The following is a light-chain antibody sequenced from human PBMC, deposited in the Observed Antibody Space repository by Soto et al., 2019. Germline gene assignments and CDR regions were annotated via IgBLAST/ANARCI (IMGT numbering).Light chain of an antibody. V-gene: IGLV4-69*01. CDR1: SGHSSYA. CDR3: QTWGTVV. CDR2: FNSDGSH. J-gene: IGLJ2*01. Sequence: QPVLTQSPSASASLGASVKLTCTLSSGHSSYAIAWHQQQPEKGPRYLMKFNSDGSHSKGDGIPDRFSGSSSGAERYLTISRLQSEDEADYYCQTWGTVVFGGGTKLTVL.